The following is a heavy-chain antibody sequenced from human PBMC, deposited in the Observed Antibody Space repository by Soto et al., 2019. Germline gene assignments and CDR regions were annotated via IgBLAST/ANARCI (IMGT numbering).Heavy chain of an antibody. Sequence: GGSLRLSCAASGFTFSSYAMSWVRQAPGKWLEWVSAISGSGGSTYYADSVKGRFTISRDNSKNTLYLQMNSLRAEDTAVYYCAKVRAVVTIRYYFDYWGQGTLVTVSS. CDR3: AKVRAVVTIRYYFDY. V-gene: IGHV3-23*01. J-gene: IGHJ4*02. CDR1: GFTFSSYA. D-gene: IGHD3-22*01. CDR2: ISGSGGST.